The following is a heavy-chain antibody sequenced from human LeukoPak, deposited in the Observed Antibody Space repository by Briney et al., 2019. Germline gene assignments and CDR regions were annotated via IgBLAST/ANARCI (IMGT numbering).Heavy chain of an antibody. CDR2: IYSGGST. D-gene: IGHD3/OR15-3a*01. Sequence: GGSLRLSCAASGFTVSSNYMSWVRQAPGKGLEWVSVIYSGGSTYYADSVKGRFTISRDKSKNTLYLQMNSLRAEDTAVYYCARDWTGTDWFDPWGQGTLVTVSS. CDR3: ARDWTGTDWFDP. J-gene: IGHJ5*02. V-gene: IGHV3-66*02. CDR1: GFTVSSNY.